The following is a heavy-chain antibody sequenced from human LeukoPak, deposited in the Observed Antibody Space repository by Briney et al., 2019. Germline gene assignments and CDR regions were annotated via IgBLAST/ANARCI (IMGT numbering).Heavy chain of an antibody. CDR1: GDSVSSNSAA. Sequence: SQTLSLTCAISGDSVSSNSAAWNWITQSPSRGLEWLGRTYYRSKWYNDYAVSVKSRITINPDTSKNQFSLQLNSVTPEDTAVYYCAREGVGYSYGYYYFDYWGQGTLVTVSS. J-gene: IGHJ4*02. V-gene: IGHV6-1*01. CDR3: AREGVGYSYGYYYFDY. CDR2: TYYRSKWYN. D-gene: IGHD5-18*01.